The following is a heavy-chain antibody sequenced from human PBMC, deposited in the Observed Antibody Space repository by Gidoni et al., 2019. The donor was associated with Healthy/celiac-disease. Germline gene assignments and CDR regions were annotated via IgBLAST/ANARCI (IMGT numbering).Heavy chain of an antibody. D-gene: IGHD2-8*02. CDR2: IRSKANSYAT. Sequence: EVQLVESGGGLVQPGGSLKLSCAASGFTFSGSAMHWVRQASGKGLEGVGRIRSKANSYATAYAASVKGRFTISRDDSKNTAYLQMNSLKTEDTAVYYCTRHCRTGGVCYHFDYWGQGTLVTVSS. J-gene: IGHJ4*02. CDR3: TRHCRTGGVCYHFDY. V-gene: IGHV3-73*02. CDR1: GFTFSGSA.